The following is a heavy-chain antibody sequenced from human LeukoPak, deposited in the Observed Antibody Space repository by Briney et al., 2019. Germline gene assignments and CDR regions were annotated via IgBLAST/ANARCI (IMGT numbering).Heavy chain of an antibody. V-gene: IGHV3-23*01. CDR3: AKDPSHYGEEY. CDR2: ISGSGGST. CDR1: EFSVGSNY. J-gene: IGHJ4*02. Sequence: GGSLRLSCAASEFSVGSNYMTWVRQAPGKGLEWVSAISGSGGSTYYADSVRGRFTISRDNSKNTLYLQMNSLRAEDTALYYCAKDPSHYGEEYWGQGTLVTVSS. D-gene: IGHD4-17*01.